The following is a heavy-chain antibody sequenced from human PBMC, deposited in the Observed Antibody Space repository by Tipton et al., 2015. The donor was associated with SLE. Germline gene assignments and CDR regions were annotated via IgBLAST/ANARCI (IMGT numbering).Heavy chain of an antibody. D-gene: IGHD2-15*01. V-gene: IGHV4-59*11. CDR2: IHFTGST. CDR3: ARGGGSPPY. CDR1: GGSISSHY. Sequence: TLSLTCTISGGSISSHYWSWIRQPPGKGLEWIGYIHFTGSTNYNPSLKSRATRSVDMSKNQFSLKLTSVTAADTAVYYCARGGGSPPYWGQGTLVTVSS. J-gene: IGHJ4*02.